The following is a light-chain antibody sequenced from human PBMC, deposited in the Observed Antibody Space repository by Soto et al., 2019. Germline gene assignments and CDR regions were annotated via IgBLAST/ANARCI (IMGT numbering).Light chain of an antibody. J-gene: IGLJ2*01. Sequence: QSVLTQPPSVSAAPGQKVTISCSGSSSKIGNNYVSWYQQLPGTAPKLLIYENNKRPSGIPDRFSGSKSGTSATLGITGLQTGDEADYYCGTWDSSLSAGDVVFGGGTKLTVL. CDR2: ENN. CDR1: SSKIGNNY. V-gene: IGLV1-51*02. CDR3: GTWDSSLSAGDVV.